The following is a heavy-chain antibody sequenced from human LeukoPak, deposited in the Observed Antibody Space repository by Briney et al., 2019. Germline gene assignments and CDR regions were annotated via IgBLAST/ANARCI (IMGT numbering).Heavy chain of an antibody. CDR3: ARHYAEMATYFDL. D-gene: IGHD5-24*01. CDR1: GGSISSSSYY. CDR2: IYYSGST. Sequence: PSETLSLTCTVSGGSISSSSYYWGWIRQPPGKGLEWIGSIYYSGSTYYNPSLESRVTISVDTSKNQFSLKLSSVTAADTAVYYCARHYAEMATYFDLWGRGTLVTVSS. V-gene: IGHV4-39*01. J-gene: IGHJ2*01.